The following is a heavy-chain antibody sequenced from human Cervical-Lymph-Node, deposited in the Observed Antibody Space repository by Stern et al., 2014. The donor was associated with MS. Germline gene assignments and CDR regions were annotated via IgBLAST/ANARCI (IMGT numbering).Heavy chain of an antibody. D-gene: IGHD2/OR15-2a*01. CDR3: ARVWATFSVHYYYGMDV. CDR2: ISYDGSDK. J-gene: IGHJ6*02. V-gene: IGHV3-30*01. Sequence: VQLVESGGGVVQPGRSLRLSCAASGFTLSSYDLHWVRQAPGKGLERVASISYDGSDKYYANSVKGRFTISRDNSKNTLDLQMNSLRPEDTALYYCARVWATFSVHYYYGMDVWGQGTTVTVSS. CDR1: GFTLSSYD.